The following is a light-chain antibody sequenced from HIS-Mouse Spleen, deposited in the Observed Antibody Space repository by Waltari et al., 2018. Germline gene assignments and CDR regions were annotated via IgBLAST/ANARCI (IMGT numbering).Light chain of an antibody. Sequence: SYELTQPPSVSVSPGQTARIPCSGDALPKKYAYWYQQKSGQAPVLVFYEDSKRPSGIPERFSGSSSGTMATLTISGAQVEDEADYYCYSTDSSGNHRVFGGGTKLTVL. CDR1: ALPKKY. V-gene: IGLV3-10*01. J-gene: IGLJ2*01. CDR2: EDS. CDR3: YSTDSSGNHRV.